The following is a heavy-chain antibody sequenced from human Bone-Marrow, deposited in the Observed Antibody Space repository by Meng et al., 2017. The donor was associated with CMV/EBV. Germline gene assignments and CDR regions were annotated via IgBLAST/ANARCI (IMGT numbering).Heavy chain of an antibody. CDR2: ISYDGSNK. D-gene: IGHD3-10*01. CDR3: ARDRPRFGELLSHYYYYGMDV. CDR1: GFTFSSYA. J-gene: IGHJ6*02. V-gene: IGHV3-30*04. Sequence: GESLKISCAASGFTFSSYAMHWVRQAPGKGLEWVAVISYDGSNKYYADSVKGRFTISRDNSKNTLYLQMNSLRAEDTAVYYRARDRPRFGELLSHYYYYGMDVWGQGTTVTVSS.